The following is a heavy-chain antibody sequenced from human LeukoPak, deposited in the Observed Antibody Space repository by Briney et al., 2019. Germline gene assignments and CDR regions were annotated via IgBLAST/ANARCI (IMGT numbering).Heavy chain of an antibody. CDR3: ARVAAVAGTGNWFDP. Sequence: SETLSLTCTVSGGSIISGSYYWSWIRQPAGKGLEWIGRIYTSGSTNYNPSLKSRVTISVDTSKNQFSLKLSSVTAAYTAVYYCARVAAVAGTGNWFDPWGQGTLVTVSS. CDR2: IYTSGST. J-gene: IGHJ5*02. V-gene: IGHV4-61*02. CDR1: GGSIISGSYY. D-gene: IGHD6-19*01.